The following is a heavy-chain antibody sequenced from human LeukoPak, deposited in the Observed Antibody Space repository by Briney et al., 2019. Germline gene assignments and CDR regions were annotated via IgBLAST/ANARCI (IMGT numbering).Heavy chain of an antibody. V-gene: IGHV3-74*01. CDR3: ARVGAVTGAFDY. J-gene: IGHJ4*02. Sequence: PSETLSLTCTVSGGSISSSNYYWGWVRQAPGKGLVWVSRIKSDGSSTNYADSVKGRFTISRDNAKNTLYLQMNSLRAEDTAVCYCARVGAVTGAFDYWGQGTLVTVSS. CDR2: IKSDGSST. CDR1: GGSISSSNYY. D-gene: IGHD2-8*02.